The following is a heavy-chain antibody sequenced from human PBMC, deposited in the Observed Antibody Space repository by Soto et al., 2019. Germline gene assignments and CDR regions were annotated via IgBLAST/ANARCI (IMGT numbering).Heavy chain of an antibody. J-gene: IGHJ4*02. Sequence: EVQLVESGGGLVQPGGSLRLSCAASGFTFRSYWMTWVRQAPGKGLEWVASIKEDGSEKNYVGSVKGRFTISRDKAKNSLYLQMNSLRAEDTALYYCVRWVDDGDYGDYWGQGTLVTVSS. CDR2: IKEDGSEK. V-gene: IGHV3-7*01. CDR1: GFTFRSYW. CDR3: VRWVDDGDYGDY. D-gene: IGHD4-17*01.